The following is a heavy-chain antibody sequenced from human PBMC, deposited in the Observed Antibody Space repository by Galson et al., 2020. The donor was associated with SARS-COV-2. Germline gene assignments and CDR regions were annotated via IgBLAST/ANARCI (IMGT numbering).Heavy chain of an antibody. D-gene: IGHD3-16*01. CDR3: AREFGTGAFDI. J-gene: IGHJ3*02. CDR1: GGSISSSGYY. V-gene: IGHV4-31*01. CDR2: IHYIGST. Sequence: SETLSLTCTVSGGSISSSGYYWSWVRQHPGKGLEWMGYIHYIGSTYYNPSLKSQVTISVDTSKNQFSLKLTSVTAADTAVYYCAREFGTGAFDIWGQGTMVTVSS.